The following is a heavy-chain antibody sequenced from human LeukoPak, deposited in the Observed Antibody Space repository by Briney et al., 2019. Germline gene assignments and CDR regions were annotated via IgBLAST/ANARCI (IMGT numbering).Heavy chain of an antibody. CDR3: AREGCSSTSCSTTWFDP. Sequence: GGSLRLSCAAPGFTFSSYWMSWVRQAPGKGLEWVANIKQDGSEKYYVDSVKGRFTISRDNAKNSLYLQMNSLRAEDTAVYYCAREGCSSTSCSTTWFDPWGQGTLVTVSS. V-gene: IGHV3-7*01. CDR1: GFTFSSYW. D-gene: IGHD2-2*01. CDR2: IKQDGSEK. J-gene: IGHJ5*02.